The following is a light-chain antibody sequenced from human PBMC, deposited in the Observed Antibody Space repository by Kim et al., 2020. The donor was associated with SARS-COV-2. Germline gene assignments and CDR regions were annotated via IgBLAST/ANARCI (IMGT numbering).Light chain of an antibody. Sequence: ISNYLAWFQQRPGKAPKSLINGASRLQSGVPSRFSVSGSGTGFTLGISRVQPEDFAGDYCQHGKDYPLGVGPGTRGDVK. CDR3: QHGKDYPLG. J-gene: IGKJ3*01. CDR2: GAS. CDR1: ISNY. V-gene: IGKV1-16*01.